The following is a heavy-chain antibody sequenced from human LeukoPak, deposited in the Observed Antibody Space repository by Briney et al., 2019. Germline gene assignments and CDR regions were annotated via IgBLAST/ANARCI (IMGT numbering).Heavy chain of an antibody. Sequence: GGSLRLSCAASGFTFSNNAMHWVRQAPGKGLEWVAVISYNGSNKYYTDSVKGRFTISRDNSKNTLYLQMSSLRAEDTSMYYCARPQSKWELLGYFDYWGQGTLVTVSS. V-gene: IGHV3-30-3*01. CDR3: ARPQSKWELLGYFDY. D-gene: IGHD1-26*01. J-gene: IGHJ4*02. CDR2: ISYNGSNK. CDR1: GFTFSNNA.